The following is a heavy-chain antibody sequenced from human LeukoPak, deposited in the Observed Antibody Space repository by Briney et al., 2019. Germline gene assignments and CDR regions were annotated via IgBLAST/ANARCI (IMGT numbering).Heavy chain of an antibody. CDR2: IYPGDSDT. D-gene: IGHD3-9*01. CDR1: GYRFATYW. J-gene: IGHJ4*02. Sequence: GESLKISCEGSGYRFATYWIAWVRQKPGKGLEWMGIIYPGDSDTRYSPSFQGQVTISADKSISTAYLQWSSLKASDTAMYYCARWGYDILTGNFDYWGQGTLVTVSS. V-gene: IGHV5-51*01. CDR3: ARWGYDILTGNFDY.